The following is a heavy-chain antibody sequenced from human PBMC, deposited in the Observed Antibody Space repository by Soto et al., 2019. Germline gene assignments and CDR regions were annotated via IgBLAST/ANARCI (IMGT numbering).Heavy chain of an antibody. J-gene: IGHJ2*01. CDR1: GFTFGDYA. Sequence: GGSLRLSCTASGFTFGDYAMSWFRQAPGKGLEWVGFIRSKAYGGTTEYAASVKGRFTISRDDSKSIAYLQMNSLKTEDTAVYYCTRVLDWGFLTGYSDLWGRGTLVTVSS. V-gene: IGHV3-49*03. D-gene: IGHD3-9*01. CDR2: IRSKAYGGTT. CDR3: TRVLDWGFLTGYSDL.